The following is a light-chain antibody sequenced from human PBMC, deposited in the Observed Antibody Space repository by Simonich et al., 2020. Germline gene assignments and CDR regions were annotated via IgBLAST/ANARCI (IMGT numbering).Light chain of an antibody. J-gene: IGLJ3*02. CDR2: EDN. CDR3: QSYDSSGWV. CDR1: SGSLASNY. V-gene: IGLV6-57*03. Sequence: NFMLTQPHSVSESPGKTVTISCTRSSGSLASNYVQWYPQRPGSAPTTVIYEDNQRPSGVPDRFSGSIDSSSNSASLTISGLKTEDEADYYCQSYDSSGWVFGGGTKLTVL.